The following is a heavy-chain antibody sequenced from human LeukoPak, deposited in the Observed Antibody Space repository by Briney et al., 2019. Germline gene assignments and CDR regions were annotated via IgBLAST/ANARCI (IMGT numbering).Heavy chain of an antibody. CDR3: ARGPRAFNAFDI. Sequence: PGGSLRLSCAASGFTFSSYSMNWVRQAPGKGLEWVSSISSSSSYIYYADSVKGRFTISRDNAKNSLYLQMNSLRAEDTAVYYCARGPRAFNAFDIWGQGTMVTVSS. CDR2: ISSSSSYI. J-gene: IGHJ3*02. V-gene: IGHV3-21*01. CDR1: GFTFSSYS.